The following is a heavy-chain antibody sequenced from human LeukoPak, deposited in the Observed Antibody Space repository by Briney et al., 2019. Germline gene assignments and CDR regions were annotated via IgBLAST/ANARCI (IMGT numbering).Heavy chain of an antibody. J-gene: IGHJ4*02. CDR1: GFTFKDHG. CDR2: ISESGSGT. CDR3: AKDIAQGYTFGSIEQDY. D-gene: IGHD5-18*01. Sequence: GGSLRLSCTASGFTFKDHGMSWVRQAPGKGLEWVSAISESGSGTYYADSVKGRFTISRDNSKDTLSLQMNSLRAEDTAVYYCAKDIAQGYTFGSIEQDYWGQGTLVTVSS. V-gene: IGHV3-23*01.